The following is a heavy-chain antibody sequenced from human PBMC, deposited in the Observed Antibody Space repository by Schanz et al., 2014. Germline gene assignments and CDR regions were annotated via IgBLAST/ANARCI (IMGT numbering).Heavy chain of an antibody. CDR1: GFTVSSNH. CDR3: ARVHHYDPSGWGYFDY. CDR2: IYSGIGA. Sequence: VQLVESGGGLVKPGGSLRLSCAVSGFTVSSNHMSWVRQAPGKGLEWVSVIYSGIGAYYADSVKDRFTVSRDNSKNTGYLQMNRLRAEDTAVYYCARVHHYDPSGWGYFDYWGQGALVTVSS. J-gene: IGHJ4*02. D-gene: IGHD3-22*01. V-gene: IGHV3-66*01.